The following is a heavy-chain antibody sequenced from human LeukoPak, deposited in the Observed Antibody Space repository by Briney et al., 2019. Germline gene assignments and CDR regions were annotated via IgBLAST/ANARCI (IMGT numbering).Heavy chain of an antibody. CDR3: ARRVVGSTCDY. Sequence: GESLMISCKGSGYSFTNYWIGWVRQMPGKGLEWMGIIYPGDSETRYNPSFQGQVTISADKSINTAYLQWSSLKASDTAMYYCARRVVGSTCDYWGQGTLVTVSS. CDR2: IYPGDSET. V-gene: IGHV5-51*01. CDR1: GYSFTNYW. J-gene: IGHJ4*02. D-gene: IGHD1-26*01.